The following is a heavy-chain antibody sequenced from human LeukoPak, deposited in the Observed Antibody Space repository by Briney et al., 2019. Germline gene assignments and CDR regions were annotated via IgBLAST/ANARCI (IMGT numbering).Heavy chain of an antibody. V-gene: IGHV1-8*01. CDR3: ARGRSRGSWYLGSSPYRALVRYYYMDV. CDR2: MNPNSGNT. J-gene: IGHJ6*03. CDR1: GYTFTSYD. Sequence: GASVKVSCKASGYTFTSYDINWVRQATGQRLEWMGWMNPNSGNTGYAQKFQGGVTMTRNTSISTAYMELSSLRSEDTAVYYCARGRSRGSWYLGSSPYRALVRYYYMDVWGKGTTVTVSS. D-gene: IGHD6-13*01.